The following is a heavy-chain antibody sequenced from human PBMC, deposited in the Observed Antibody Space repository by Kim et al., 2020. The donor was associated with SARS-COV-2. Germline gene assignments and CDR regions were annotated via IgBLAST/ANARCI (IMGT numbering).Heavy chain of an antibody. Sequence: SETLSLTCSVSGGSINTDDYYWGWIRQPPGKGLEWIGSIYYNGNTYYNPSLKSRVTMSEDTSRNQFSLRLSSVTAADTAVYYCARHRLLWFGELDYWGQGTLVTVSS. V-gene: IGHV4-39*01. J-gene: IGHJ4*02. CDR3: ARHRLLWFGELDY. CDR2: IYYNGNT. D-gene: IGHD3-10*01. CDR1: GGSINTDDYY.